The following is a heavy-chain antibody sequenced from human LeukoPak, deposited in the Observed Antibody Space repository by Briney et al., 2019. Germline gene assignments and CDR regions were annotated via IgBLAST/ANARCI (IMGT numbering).Heavy chain of an antibody. Sequence: SETLSLTCTVSGYSISSNYYWGWIRQPPGKGLEWIGSIYHSGSTYYNPSLKSPVTISVDMSKNQFSLKLSSLTAADTAVYYCARTRSRLGHFDYWGQGTLVTVSS. V-gene: IGHV4-38-2*02. CDR2: IYHSGST. CDR1: GYSISSNYY. D-gene: IGHD6-6*01. J-gene: IGHJ4*02. CDR3: ARTRSRLGHFDY.